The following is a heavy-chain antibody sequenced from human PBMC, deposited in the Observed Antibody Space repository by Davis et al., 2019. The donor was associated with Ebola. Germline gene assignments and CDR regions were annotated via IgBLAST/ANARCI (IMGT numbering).Heavy chain of an antibody. D-gene: IGHD6-13*01. V-gene: IGHV3-21*04. J-gene: IGHJ4*02. Sequence: GGSLRLSCAASGFTVSSNYMSWVRQAPGKGLEWVSSIGSDSNHIEYADSVRGRFTISRDNSKNTLYLQMNSLRAEDTAVYYCAKDPLPRMIAAAGPFDYWGQGTLVTVSS. CDR1: GFTVSSNY. CDR3: AKDPLPRMIAAAGPFDY. CDR2: IGSDSNHI.